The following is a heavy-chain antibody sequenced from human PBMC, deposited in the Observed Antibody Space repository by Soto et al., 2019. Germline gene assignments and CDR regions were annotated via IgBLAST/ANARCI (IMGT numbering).Heavy chain of an antibody. Sequence: GGSLRLSCAASGFTFSSYWMHWVRQAPGKGLEYVSGITSNGGSTFYADSVKGRFIISRDNSQNTVYLQMSSLTTADTAVYYCLVASAAYWGQGTQVTVSS. CDR2: ITSNGGST. J-gene: IGHJ4*02. CDR3: LVASAAY. V-gene: IGHV3-64D*06. CDR1: GFTFSSYW. D-gene: IGHD6-13*01.